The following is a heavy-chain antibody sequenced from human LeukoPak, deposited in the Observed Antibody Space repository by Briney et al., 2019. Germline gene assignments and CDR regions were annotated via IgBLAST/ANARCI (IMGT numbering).Heavy chain of an antibody. V-gene: IGHV3-9*01. CDR1: GFTFGDYA. CDR3: SGGSRFVDY. Sequence: GGSLRLSCAASGFTFGDYAMHWVRQAPGKGLEWVSGISWNSGSVGYVDSVKGRFTISRDNAKNSLFLQMNSLRVEDTAVYYCSGGSRFVDYWGQGTLVTVSS. D-gene: IGHD3-16*01. CDR2: ISWNSGSV. J-gene: IGHJ4*02.